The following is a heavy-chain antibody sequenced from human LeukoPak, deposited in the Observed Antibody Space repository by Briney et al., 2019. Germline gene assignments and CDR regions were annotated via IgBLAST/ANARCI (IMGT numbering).Heavy chain of an antibody. V-gene: IGHV3-23*01. D-gene: IGHD4-17*01. Sequence: GGSLTLSCAASGFTFSTYGMSWVRQAPGKGLEWVSAISRSGGSTYYGDSVKGRCTISRDNSKNTLYLQMNSLRAEDTAVYYCAKSNPTVPSSMDVWGQGTTVTVSS. J-gene: IGHJ6*02. CDR1: GFTFSTYG. CDR2: ISRSGGST. CDR3: AKSNPTVPSSMDV.